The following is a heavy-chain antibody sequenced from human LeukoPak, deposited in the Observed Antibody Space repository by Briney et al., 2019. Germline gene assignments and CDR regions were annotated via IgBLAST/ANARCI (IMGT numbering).Heavy chain of an antibody. J-gene: IGHJ3*02. V-gene: IGHV1-2*02. CDR1: GYIFTSFG. Sequence: ASVKVSCKTSGYIFTSFGITWVRQAPGQGLEWMGWINPNSGGTNYAQKFQGRVTMTRDTSISTAYMELSRLRSDDTAVYYCARGARSGSYSASGAFDIWGQGTMVTVSS. D-gene: IGHD1-26*01. CDR3: ARGARSGSYSASGAFDI. CDR2: INPNSGGT.